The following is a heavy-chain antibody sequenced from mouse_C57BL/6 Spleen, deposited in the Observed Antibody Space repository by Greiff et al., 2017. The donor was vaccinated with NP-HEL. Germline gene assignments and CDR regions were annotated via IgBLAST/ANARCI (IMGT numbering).Heavy chain of an antibody. V-gene: IGHV1-82*01. Sequence: VQLQQSGPELVKPGASVKISCTASGYAFSSSWMNWVKQRPGKGLEWIGRIYPGDGDTNYNGKFKGQATLNADKTSSTAYMQHSSLTSEDSAVYFCAPRVDCDYWGQGTTLTVSS. D-gene: IGHD1-1*02. CDR2: IYPGDGDT. CDR1: GYAFSSSW. J-gene: IGHJ2*01. CDR3: APRVDCDY.